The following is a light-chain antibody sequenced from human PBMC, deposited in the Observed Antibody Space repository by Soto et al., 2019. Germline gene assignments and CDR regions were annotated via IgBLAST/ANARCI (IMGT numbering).Light chain of an antibody. CDR3: CSYAGSYTYV. J-gene: IGLJ1*01. CDR1: SSDVGSYSF. CDR2: DVS. Sequence: QSALTQPRPVSGSPGQSVTISCTGTSSDVGSYSFVSWYQQHPGKAPELMIYDVSKRPSGVPDRFSGSKSGNTASLTISGLQAGDEADYYCCSYAGSYTYVFGTGTKVTVL. V-gene: IGLV2-11*01.